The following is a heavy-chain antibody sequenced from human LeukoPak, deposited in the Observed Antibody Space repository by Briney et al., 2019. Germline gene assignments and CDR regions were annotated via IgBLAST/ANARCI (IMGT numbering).Heavy chain of an antibody. V-gene: IGHV1-69*13. CDR1: GGTFSSYA. CDR3: ASMGWGSYYKRGDYYYYYGMDV. J-gene: IGHJ6*04. D-gene: IGHD3-10*01. Sequence: SVKVSCKSSGGTFSSYAISWVRQAPAQGLEWMGGIIPIFGTANYAQKFQGRVTITADESTSTAYIELSSLRSEDAPVYYCASMGWGSYYKRGDYYYYYGMDVWGKGTTVTVSS. CDR2: IIPIFGTA.